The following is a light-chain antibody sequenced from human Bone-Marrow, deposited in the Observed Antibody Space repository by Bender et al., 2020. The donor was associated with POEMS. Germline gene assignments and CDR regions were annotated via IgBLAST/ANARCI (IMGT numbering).Light chain of an antibody. CDR3: CSYAGSMRI. J-gene: IGLJ2*01. CDR2: EVD. V-gene: IGLV2-23*02. Sequence: QSALTQPASVSGSPGQSVTISCSGTSSDVGSYKLVSWYQQYPGKAPKLLIFEVDNRPSGVSVRFSGSRSGTTASLTISGLQAEDEADYYCCSYAGSMRIFGGGTKLTVL. CDR1: SSDVGSYKL.